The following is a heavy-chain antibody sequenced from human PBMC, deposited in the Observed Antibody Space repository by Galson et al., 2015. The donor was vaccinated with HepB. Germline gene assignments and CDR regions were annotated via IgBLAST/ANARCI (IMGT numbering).Heavy chain of an antibody. CDR2: IYHSGST. Sequence: SETLSLTSAVSGGSISTNNWWSWVRQPPGKGLEWVGEIYHSGSTNYNPSLKSRVTISVDKSKNQFSLKLSSVTAADTAVYYCAATPAATNWFDPWGQGTLVTVSS. CDR1: GGSISTNNW. V-gene: IGHV4-4*02. J-gene: IGHJ5*02. CDR3: AATPAATNWFDP. D-gene: IGHD2-2*01.